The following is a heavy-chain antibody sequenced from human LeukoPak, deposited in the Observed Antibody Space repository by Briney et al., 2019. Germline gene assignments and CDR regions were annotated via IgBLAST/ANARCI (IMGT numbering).Heavy chain of an antibody. CDR1: GYTFTSYY. J-gene: IGHJ4*02. CDR2: INPSGGST. D-gene: IGHD3-10*01. V-gene: IGHV1-46*01. CDR3: ARDPSTYYYGSGSDGFDY. Sequence: ASVKVSCKASGYTFTSYYMHWVRQAPGQGLEWMGIINPSGGSTSYAQKFQGRVTMTRDTSTSTVYMELSSLRSEDTAVYYCARDPSTYYYGSGSDGFDYWGQGTLVTVSS.